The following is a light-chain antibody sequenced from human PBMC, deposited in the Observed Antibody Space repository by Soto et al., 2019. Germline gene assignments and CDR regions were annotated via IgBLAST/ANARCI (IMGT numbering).Light chain of an antibody. CDR1: QSVSSSH. CDR2: GAS. J-gene: IGKJ2*01. CDR3: QQYGSSPVT. V-gene: IGKV3-20*01. Sequence: EIVLTQSPGTLSLSPGERATLSCRASQSVSSSHLAWYQQKPGQAPRLLIYGASSRATGIPDRFSGSGSGTDCTLTISRLEPEDFAVYYCQQYGSSPVTFGQGTKLEIK.